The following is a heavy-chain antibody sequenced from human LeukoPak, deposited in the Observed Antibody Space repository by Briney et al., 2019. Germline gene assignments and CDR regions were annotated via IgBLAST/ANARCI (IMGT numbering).Heavy chain of an antibody. CDR2: ISGSGGST. CDR1: GFTFSSYA. Sequence: GGSLRLSCAASGFTFSSYAMSWVRQAPGKGLEWVSAISGSGGSTYYADSVKGRFTISRDNSKNTLYLQMNSLRAEDTAVYYCAKGDFWGGYYTGYGYWGQGTLVTVSS. J-gene: IGHJ4*02. D-gene: IGHD3-3*01. CDR3: AKGDFWGGYYTGYGY. V-gene: IGHV3-23*01.